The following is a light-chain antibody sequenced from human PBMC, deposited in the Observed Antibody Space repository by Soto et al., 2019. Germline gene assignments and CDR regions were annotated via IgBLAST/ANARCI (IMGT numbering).Light chain of an antibody. CDR1: QSISTW. CDR2: MAS. CDR3: QQHNSYPAT. Sequence: DIQMTQSPSTLSASVGDRVTITCRASQSISTWLAWYQQKPGKAPKLLIYMASTLESGVPSRFSGSAPGTEFTLTISSLQPDDFATYYCQQHNSYPATFGQGTKVEIK. J-gene: IGKJ1*01. V-gene: IGKV1-5*03.